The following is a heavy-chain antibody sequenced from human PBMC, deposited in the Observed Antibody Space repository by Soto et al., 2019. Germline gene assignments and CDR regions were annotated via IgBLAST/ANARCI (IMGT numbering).Heavy chain of an antibody. J-gene: IGHJ4*02. CDR2: LYSGGSS. D-gene: IGHD3-22*01. CDR1: GLTVSRNY. CDR3: AHSSGHHYYFDS. Sequence: EQLVESGGGLIQPGGSLRISCAFSGLTVSRNYMSWVRQAPGKGLDWVSVLYSGGSSSYAESLKGRFTISRDSSKNILLLQMNSLRPEDTAIYYCAHSSGHHYYFDSWGQGTLVTVSS. V-gene: IGHV3-53*01.